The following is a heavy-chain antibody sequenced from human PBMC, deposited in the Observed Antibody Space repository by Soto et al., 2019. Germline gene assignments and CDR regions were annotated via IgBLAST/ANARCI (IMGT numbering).Heavy chain of an antibody. CDR3: ARERPDGARLDP. V-gene: IGHV4-30-4*01. CDR2: IYHSGST. Sequence: QVQLQESGPGLVKPSQTLSLTCTVSGGSISRGDYYWSWIRQPPGKGLEGIGYIYHSGSTYYNPSLRSRVTISVDTSKNQFSLKLSSVTSADTAVYYCARERPDGARLDPWGQGTLVTVST. D-gene: IGHD6-6*01. CDR1: GGSISRGDYY. J-gene: IGHJ5*02.